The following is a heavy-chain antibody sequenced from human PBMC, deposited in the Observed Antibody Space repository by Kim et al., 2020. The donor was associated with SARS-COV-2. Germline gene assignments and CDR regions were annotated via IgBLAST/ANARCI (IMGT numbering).Heavy chain of an antibody. CDR1: GFTFRSYA. J-gene: IGHJ4*02. Sequence: GGSLRLSCAASGFTFRSYAMSWVRQAPGKGLEWVSAISFSGDNTYYADSVKGRFTISRDNSKNMLWLQMNSLSAEDTAVYYCATQYCDNYCYISDFDYWGQGILVTVAS. CDR2: ISFSGDNT. V-gene: IGHV3-23*01. D-gene: IGHD2-21*01. CDR3: ATQYCDNYCYISDFDY.